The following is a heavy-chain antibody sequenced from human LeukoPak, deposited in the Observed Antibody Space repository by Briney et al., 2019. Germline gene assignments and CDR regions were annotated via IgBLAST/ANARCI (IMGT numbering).Heavy chain of an antibody. D-gene: IGHD3-22*01. J-gene: IGHJ6*02. CDR2: IIPIFGTA. CDR1: GGTFSSYA. Sequence: SVKVSCKASGGTFSSYAISWVRQAPGQGLEWMGGIIPIFGTANYAQKFQGRVTITADESTSTAYMELSSLRSEDTAVYYCARDFRGTPGSGYYYWPYYYYYYGMDVWGQGTTVTVSS. CDR3: ARDFRGTPGSGYYYWPYYYYYYGMDV. V-gene: IGHV1-69*13.